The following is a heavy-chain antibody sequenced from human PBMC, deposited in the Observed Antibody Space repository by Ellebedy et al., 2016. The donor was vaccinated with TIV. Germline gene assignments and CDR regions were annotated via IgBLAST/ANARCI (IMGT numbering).Heavy chain of an antibody. J-gene: IGHJ4*02. CDR2: IRQDGSRV. Sequence: GESLKISCAASGFTFSSYWMTWVRQAPGKGLEWVANIRQDGSRVNYVDSVKGRFTISRDNAKNSLYLQMNSLRAEDTAVYYCARTYYYDSSGYYLAYWGQGTLVTVSS. V-gene: IGHV3-7*03. CDR3: ARTYYYDSSGYYLAY. D-gene: IGHD3-22*01. CDR1: GFTFSSYW.